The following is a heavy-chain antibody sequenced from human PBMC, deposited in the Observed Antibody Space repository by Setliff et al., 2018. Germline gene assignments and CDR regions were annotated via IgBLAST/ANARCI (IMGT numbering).Heavy chain of an antibody. J-gene: IGHJ4*02. CDR2: INAGNGDT. V-gene: IGHV1-3*01. Sequence: ASVKVSCKASGYTFANYGLHWVRQAPGQRLEWMGWINAGNGDTKFSQKFQDTITMTADTSASTAYMELMSLTSDDTALYFCARDLGDLVATILSFFDYWGQGTLVTVSS. D-gene: IGHD5-12*01. CDR3: ARDLGDLVATILSFFDY. CDR1: GYTFANYG.